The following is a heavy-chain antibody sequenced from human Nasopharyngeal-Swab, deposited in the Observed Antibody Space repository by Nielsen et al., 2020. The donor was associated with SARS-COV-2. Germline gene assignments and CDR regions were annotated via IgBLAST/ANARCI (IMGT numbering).Heavy chain of an antibody. V-gene: IGHV1-3*01. CDR1: GYTFTSYA. D-gene: IGHD3-9*01. CDR3: ARDRNVLRYFDWLGWFDP. CDR2: INAGNGNT. Sequence: ASVKVSCKASGYTFTSYAMHWVRQAPGQRLEWMGWINAGNGNTKYSQKFQDRVTITRDTSASTAYMEPSSLGSEDTAVYYCARDRNVLRYFDWLGWFDPWGQGTLVTVSS. J-gene: IGHJ5*02.